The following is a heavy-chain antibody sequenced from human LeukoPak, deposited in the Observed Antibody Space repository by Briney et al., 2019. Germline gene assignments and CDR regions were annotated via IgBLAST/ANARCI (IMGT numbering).Heavy chain of an antibody. D-gene: IGHD4-23*01. CDR2: ISSSSTYT. V-gene: IGHV3-11*03. Sequence: PGGSLRLSCAASGFTFSDYYMSWIRQAPGKGLEWVSYISSSSTYTNYADSVKGRFTISRDNSKNTLYLQMDSLRGEDTAVYYCARYYGGNFRNFDYWGQGTLVTVSS. CDR1: GFTFSDYY. J-gene: IGHJ4*02. CDR3: ARYYGGNFRNFDY.